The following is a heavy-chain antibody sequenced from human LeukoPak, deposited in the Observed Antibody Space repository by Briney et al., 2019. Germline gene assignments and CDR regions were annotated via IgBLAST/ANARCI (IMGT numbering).Heavy chain of an antibody. J-gene: IGHJ5*02. Sequence: GGSLRLSCAASGFTFSSYAMSWVREAPGKGLEWVSGINGSGSSTYYADSVKGRFTIFRDKSKHTLYMQRNSLRAEDTAVYYCASHESGAWGSWGQGTLVTVSS. CDR3: ASHESGAWGS. D-gene: IGHD3-16*01. V-gene: IGHV3-23*01. CDR1: GFTFSSYA. CDR2: INGSGSST.